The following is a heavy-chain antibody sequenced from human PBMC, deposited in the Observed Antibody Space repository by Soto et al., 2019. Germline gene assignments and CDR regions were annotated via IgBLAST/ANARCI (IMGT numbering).Heavy chain of an antibody. CDR3: ARDLTTGTYYYYGMDV. D-gene: IGHD4-17*01. CDR1: GGTFSSYA. Sequence: GASVKVSCKASGGTFSSYAISWVRQAPGQGLEWMGGIIPIFGTANYAQKFQGRVTITADESTSTAYMELSSLRSEDTAVYYCARDLTTGTYYYYGMDVWGQGTTVTVSS. V-gene: IGHV1-69*13. J-gene: IGHJ6*02. CDR2: IIPIFGTA.